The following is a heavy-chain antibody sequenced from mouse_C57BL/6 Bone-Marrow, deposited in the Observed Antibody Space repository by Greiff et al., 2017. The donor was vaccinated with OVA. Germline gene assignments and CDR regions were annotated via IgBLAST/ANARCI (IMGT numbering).Heavy chain of an antibody. CDR2: IWRGGSK. CDR1: GFSLTSYG. V-gene: IGHV2-5*01. CDR3: AKNAGTGYFDY. D-gene: IGHD3-3*01. J-gene: IGHJ2*01. Sequence: VQGVESGPGLVQPSQSLSITCTVSGFSLTSYGVHWVRQSPGKGLEWLGVIWRGGSKDYTAAFMSRLSITKDNSKSQVFFKMNSLQADDTAIYYCAKNAGTGYFDYWGQGTTLTVSS.